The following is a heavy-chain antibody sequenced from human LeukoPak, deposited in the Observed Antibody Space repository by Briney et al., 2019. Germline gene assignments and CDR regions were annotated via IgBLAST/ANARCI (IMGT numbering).Heavy chain of an antibody. CDR2: IRSKANSYAT. Sequence: GGSLRLSCAASGLTFSGSAMHWVRQASGKGLEWVGRIRSKANSYATAYAASVKGRFTISRDDSKNTAYLQMNSLKTEDTAVYYCTRLSIPYYWGQGTLVTVSS. CDR3: TRLSIPYY. D-gene: IGHD2-21*01. V-gene: IGHV3-73*01. J-gene: IGHJ4*02. CDR1: GLTFSGSA.